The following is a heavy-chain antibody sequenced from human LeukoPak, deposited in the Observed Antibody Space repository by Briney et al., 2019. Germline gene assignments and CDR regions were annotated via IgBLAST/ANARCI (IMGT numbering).Heavy chain of an antibody. CDR2: ISSSSSYI. CDR3: ARDGFGYCSSTSCSTGAFDI. D-gene: IGHD2-2*01. V-gene: IGHV3-21*01. CDR1: GFTFSSYS. J-gene: IGHJ3*02. Sequence: PGGSLRLSCAASGFTFSSYSMNWVRQAPGKGLEWVSSISSSSSYIYYADSVKGRFTISRDNAKNSLYLQMNSLRAEDTAVYYCARDGFGYCSSTSCSTGAFDIWGQGTMVTVSS.